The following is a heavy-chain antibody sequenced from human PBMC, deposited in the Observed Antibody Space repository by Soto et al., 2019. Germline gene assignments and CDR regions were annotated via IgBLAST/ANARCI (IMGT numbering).Heavy chain of an antibody. CDR2: IKEDGSGK. J-gene: IGHJ4*02. CDR1: GFTFSSYW. Sequence: LRLSCTASGFTFSSYWISWVRQAPGRGLGWVANIKEDGSGKYYVDSVKGRFSISRDNARNSLYLQMNSLRVEDTAVYYCVRVGRLGGYWGQGALVTVS. D-gene: IGHD3-16*01. CDR3: VRVGRLGGY. V-gene: IGHV3-7*03.